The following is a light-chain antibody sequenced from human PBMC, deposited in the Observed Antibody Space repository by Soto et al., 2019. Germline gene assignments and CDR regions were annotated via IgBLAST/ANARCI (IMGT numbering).Light chain of an antibody. Sequence: AIRMTQSPSSFSASTGDRVTITCRASQGISSYLAWYQQKPGKAPKLLIYAASTLLSGVPSRFSGSGSGTDFTLTISCLQSEDFATYYCQQYYSYPITFGQGTRLEIK. CDR1: QGISSY. CDR3: QQYYSYPIT. V-gene: IGKV1-8*01. J-gene: IGKJ5*01. CDR2: AAS.